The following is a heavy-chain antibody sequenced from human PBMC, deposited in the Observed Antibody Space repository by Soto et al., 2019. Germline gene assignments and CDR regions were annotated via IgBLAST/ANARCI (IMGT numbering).Heavy chain of an antibody. CDR2: IYYSGST. Sequence: SETLSLTCTVSGGYICSYYWSWIRQPPGKGLEWIGYIYYSGSTNYNPSLKSRVTISVDTSKNQFSLKLSSVTAADTAVYYCARHRDSWGQGTLVTVSS. V-gene: IGHV4-59*08. J-gene: IGHJ4*02. CDR3: ARHRDS. CDR1: GGYICSYY.